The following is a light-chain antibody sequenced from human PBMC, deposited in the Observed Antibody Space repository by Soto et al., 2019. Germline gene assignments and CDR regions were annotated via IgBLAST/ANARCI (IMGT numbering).Light chain of an antibody. V-gene: IGKV3-15*01. J-gene: IGKJ1*01. CDR2: GAS. CDR3: QQYSDWPPWT. Sequence: DIVMTQSPATLSVAPGERVTFSCRASQGVSRKLAWYQHKPGQAPRLLISGASTGATGIPARFSGSGSGTEFTLTISSLQSEDCAVYYCQQYSDWPPWTFGQGTKVDIK. CDR1: QGVSRK.